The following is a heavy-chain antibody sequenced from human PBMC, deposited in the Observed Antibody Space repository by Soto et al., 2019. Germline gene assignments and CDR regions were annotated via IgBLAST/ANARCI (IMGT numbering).Heavy chain of an antibody. CDR3: AHSGYDFWSGYYELDNWFDP. D-gene: IGHD3-3*01. Sequence: VGWILQPPGKALEWLALIYWNDDKRYSPSLKSRLTITKDTSKNQVFLTMTNMDPVDTATYYCAHSGYDFWSGYYELDNWFDPWGQGTMVTVSS. CDR2: IYWNDDK. J-gene: IGHJ5*02. V-gene: IGHV2-5*01.